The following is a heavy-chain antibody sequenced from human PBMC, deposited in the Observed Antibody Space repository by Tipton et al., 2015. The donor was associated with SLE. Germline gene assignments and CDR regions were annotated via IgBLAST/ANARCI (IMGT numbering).Heavy chain of an antibody. CDR1: GGSFSGYY. V-gene: IGHV4-34*01. J-gene: IGHJ6*02. CDR2: INHSGST. CDR3: ARGGIAAATIFYGMDV. D-gene: IGHD6-13*01. Sequence: TLSLTCAVYGGSFSGYYWSWIRQPPGKGLEWIGEINHSGSTNYNPSLKSRVTISVDTSKNQFSLKLNSVTAADTAVYYCARGGIAAATIFYGMDVWGQGTTVTVSS.